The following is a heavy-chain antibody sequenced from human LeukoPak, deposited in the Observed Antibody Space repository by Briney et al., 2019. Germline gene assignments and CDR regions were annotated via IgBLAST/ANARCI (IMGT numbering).Heavy chain of an antibody. CDR3: AKDMYSSSSAFDY. D-gene: IGHD6-6*01. Sequence: GGSLRLSCAASGFTFSSYSMNWVRQAPGKGLVWVSRINTDGSSTSYADSVKGRFTISRDNSKNTLYLQMNSLRPEDTAVYYCAKDMYSSSSAFDYWGQGTLVTVSS. V-gene: IGHV3-74*01. CDR1: GFTFSSYS. CDR2: INTDGSST. J-gene: IGHJ4*02.